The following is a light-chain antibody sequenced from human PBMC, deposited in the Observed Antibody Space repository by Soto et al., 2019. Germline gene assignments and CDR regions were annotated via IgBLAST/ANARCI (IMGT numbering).Light chain of an antibody. CDR2: QVT. V-gene: IGLV2-8*01. CDR3: SSYAVDSFDV. J-gene: IGLJ1*01. Sequence: QSALTQPPSASGSPGQSVTISCTGTSSDVGAFNFVSWYQQHPGKAPKLMIYQVTKRPSGVPDRFSASKSGNTASLTVSGLQAEGEADYYCSSYAVDSFDVFGTGTKLTVL. CDR1: SSDVGAFNF.